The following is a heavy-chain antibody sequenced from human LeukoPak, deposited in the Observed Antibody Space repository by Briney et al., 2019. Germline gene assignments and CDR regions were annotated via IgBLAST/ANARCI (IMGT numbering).Heavy chain of an antibody. CDR3: ARLYGSGSLPYYFDY. J-gene: IGHJ4*02. Sequence: GASVTVSCTASGYTFTGYYMHWVRQAPGQGLEWMGWINPNSGGTNYAQKFQGRVTMTRDTSISTAYMELSRLRSDDTAVYYCARLYGSGSLPYYFDYWGQGTLVTVSS. V-gene: IGHV1-2*02. D-gene: IGHD3-10*01. CDR1: GYTFTGYY. CDR2: INPNSGGT.